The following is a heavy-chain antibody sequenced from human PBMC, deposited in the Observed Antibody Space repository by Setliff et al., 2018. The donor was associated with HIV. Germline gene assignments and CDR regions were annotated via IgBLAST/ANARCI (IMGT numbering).Heavy chain of an antibody. Sequence: GASVKVSCKASGYTFTSYAMHWVRQAPGQRLEWMGWINAGNGNTKYSQKFQGRVTITRDTSASTAYMELSSLRSEDTAVYYCARASGIAGAFDIWGQGTMVTVSS. D-gene: IGHD3-10*01. CDR1: GYTFTSYA. CDR2: INAGNGNT. CDR3: ARASGIAGAFDI. V-gene: IGHV1-3*01. J-gene: IGHJ3*02.